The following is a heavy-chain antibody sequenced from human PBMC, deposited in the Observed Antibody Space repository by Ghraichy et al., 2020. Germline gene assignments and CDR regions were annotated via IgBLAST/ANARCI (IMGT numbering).Heavy chain of an antibody. V-gene: IGHV4-30-4*01. CDR1: GGSISSGDYY. CDR2: IYYSGST. CDR3: ARVVHRSSWPWYFDL. D-gene: IGHD6-13*01. J-gene: IGHJ2*01. Sequence: SETLSLTCTVSGGSISSGDYYWSWIRQPPGKGLEWIGYIYYSGSTYYNPSLKSRVTISVDTSKNQFSLKLSSVTAADTAVYYCARVVHRSSWPWYFDLWGRGTLVTVSS.